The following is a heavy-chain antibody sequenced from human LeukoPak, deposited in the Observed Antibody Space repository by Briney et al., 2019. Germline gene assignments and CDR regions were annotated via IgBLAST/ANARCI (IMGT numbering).Heavy chain of an antibody. D-gene: IGHD3-10*01. CDR2: ISWNGGST. Sequence: GGSLRLSCAASGFSFSSYWMHWVRQAPGKGLEWVSFISWNGGSTGYADSVKGRFTISRDNAKNSLYLQMSSLRAEDTALYYCAREETRITMLRGVTYFEYWGQGTLVTVSS. CDR3: AREETRITMLRGVTYFEY. CDR1: GFSFSSYW. J-gene: IGHJ4*02. V-gene: IGHV3-20*04.